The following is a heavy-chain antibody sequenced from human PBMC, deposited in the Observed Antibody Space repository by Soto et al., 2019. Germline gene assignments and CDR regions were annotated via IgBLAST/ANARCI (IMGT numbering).Heavy chain of an antibody. D-gene: IGHD3-3*01. CDR1: GGTFSSYA. Sequence: QVQLVQSGAEVKKPGSSVKVSCKASGGTFSSYAISWVRQAPGQGLEWMGGIIPIFGTANYAQKFQGSVTITADEFTRIAYMELRRLRSEDQAVYYCARENYDFWGGPPTRSEYYYYYGMDVWGQGTTVTVSS. CDR3: ARENYDFWGGPPTRSEYYYYYGMDV. V-gene: IGHV1-69*01. CDR2: IIPIFGTA. J-gene: IGHJ6*02.